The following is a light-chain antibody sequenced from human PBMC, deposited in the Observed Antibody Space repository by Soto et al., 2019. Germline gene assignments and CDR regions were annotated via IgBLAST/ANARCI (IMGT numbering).Light chain of an antibody. V-gene: IGLV2-14*01. CDR2: DVS. CDR1: SSDVGGYNY. J-gene: IGLJ1*01. Sequence: QSVLTQPASVSGSPGQSITISCTGTSSDVGGYNYVSWYQQHPGKAPKLMIYDVSNRPSGVSNRFSGSKSGNTASLTISGLQAEDEADYYCISYTRSSTTLDVFGTGTKLTVL. CDR3: ISYTRSSTTLDV.